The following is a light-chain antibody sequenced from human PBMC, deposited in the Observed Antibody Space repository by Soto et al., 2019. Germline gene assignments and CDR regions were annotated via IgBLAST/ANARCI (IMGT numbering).Light chain of an antibody. V-gene: IGKV3-20*01. Sequence: ETVLTQSPGPLALSPGERATLSCRASQSVSSSYLAWYQQRPGQAPRLLIYGASSRATGIPDRFSGTGSGTEFTLTINSLQSEDFAVYYCQRYNNWPLTFGGGTKVDIK. CDR2: GAS. CDR1: QSVSSSY. CDR3: QRYNNWPLT. J-gene: IGKJ4*01.